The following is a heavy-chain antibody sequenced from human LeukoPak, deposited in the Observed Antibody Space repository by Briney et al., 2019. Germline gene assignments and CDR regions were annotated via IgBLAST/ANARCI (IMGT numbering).Heavy chain of an antibody. CDR2: ISSSSSTI. CDR1: GFTLSSYE. V-gene: IGHV3-48*01. Sequence: RSLRLSCTVSGFTLSSYEMTWFRHAPGTGLEWVSYISSSSSTIYYADSVKGRFTISRDNAKNTLYLQMNSLRAEDTAVYYCAIVAQLEGDDYWGQGTLVSVSS. D-gene: IGHD6-6*01. J-gene: IGHJ4*02. CDR3: AIVAQLEGDDY.